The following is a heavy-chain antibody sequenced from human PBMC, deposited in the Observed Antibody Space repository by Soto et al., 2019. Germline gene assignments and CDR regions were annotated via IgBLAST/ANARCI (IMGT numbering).Heavy chain of an antibody. CDR3: ARQKTYCGGDCDYYFDY. D-gene: IGHD2-21*02. CDR2: ISAYNGNT. Sequence: ASVKVSCKASGYTFTSYGISWVRQAPGQGLEWMGWISAYNGNTNYAQKLQGRVTMTTDTSTSTAYMELRSLRSDDTAVYYCARQKTYCGGDCDYYFDYWGQGTLVTVSS. J-gene: IGHJ4*02. CDR1: GYTFTSYG. V-gene: IGHV1-18*01.